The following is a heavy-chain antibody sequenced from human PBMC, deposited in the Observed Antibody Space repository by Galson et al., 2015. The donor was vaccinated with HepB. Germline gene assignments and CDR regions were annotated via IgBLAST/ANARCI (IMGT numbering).Heavy chain of an antibody. CDR1: GFTFSSYA. J-gene: IGHJ4*02. CDR2: ISYDGSNK. D-gene: IGHD1-26*01. V-gene: IGHV3-30-3*01. Sequence: SLRLSCAASGFTFSSYAMHWVRQAPGKGLEWVAVISYDGSNKYYADSVKGRFTISRDNSKNTLYLQMNSLRAEDTALYYCADWAKGLSGSYFGYFDYWGQGTLVTVSS. CDR3: ADWAKGLSGSYFGYFDY.